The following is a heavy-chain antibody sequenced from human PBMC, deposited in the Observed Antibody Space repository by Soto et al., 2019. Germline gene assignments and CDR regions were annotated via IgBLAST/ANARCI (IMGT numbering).Heavy chain of an antibody. V-gene: IGHV1-18*01. Sequence: QVKLEQSGPEVKKPGASVKVSCKTSGYTFSTYGVTWVRQAPGQGLEWMGWISGYNGNTNYAQKLQGRVTVTADTSTNTAYMELRSLRSDDTSVYYCARGVSLPYSILSADHWGQGTLVTVSS. D-gene: IGHD4-4*01. CDR3: ARGVSLPYSILSADH. CDR1: GYTFSTYG. J-gene: IGHJ4*02. CDR2: ISGYNGNT.